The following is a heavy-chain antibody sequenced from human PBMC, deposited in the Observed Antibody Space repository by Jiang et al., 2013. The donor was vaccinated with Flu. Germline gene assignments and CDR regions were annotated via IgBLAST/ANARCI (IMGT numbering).Heavy chain of an antibody. CDR1: GYSFTSYW. Sequence: GAEVKKPGESLKISCKGSGYSFTSYWIGWVRQMPGKGLEWMGIIYPGDSDTRYSPSFQGQVTISADKSISTAYLQWSSLKASDTAMYYCAISLLGYCSSTSCYDTPTWFDPWGQGTLVTVSS. D-gene: IGHD2-2*01. CDR3: AISLLGYCSSTSCYDTPTWFDP. J-gene: IGHJ5*02. CDR2: IYPGDSDT. V-gene: IGHV5-51*01.